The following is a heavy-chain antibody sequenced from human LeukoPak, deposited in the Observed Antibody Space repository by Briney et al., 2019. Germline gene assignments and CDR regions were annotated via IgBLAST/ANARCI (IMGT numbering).Heavy chain of an antibody. V-gene: IGHV3-21*01. CDR3: ARDLSATARAYDY. CDR2: IAISGTYI. Sequence: GGSLRLSCAASGFILSDYNMNWVRHAPGKGLEWVSFIAISGTYITYADSMKGRFTISRDNAKNSLYLQMNSLRAEDTAVYYCARDLSATARAYDYWGQGTLVTVSS. J-gene: IGHJ4*02. CDR1: GFILSDYN. D-gene: IGHD1-26*01.